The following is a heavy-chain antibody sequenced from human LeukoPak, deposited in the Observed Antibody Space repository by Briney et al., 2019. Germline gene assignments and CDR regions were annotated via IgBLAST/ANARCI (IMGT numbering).Heavy chain of an antibody. D-gene: IGHD2-2*01. J-gene: IGHJ6*02. Sequence: GASVKVSCKASGYTFTSYDINWVRQATGQGLEWMGWMNPNSGNTGYAQKFQGRVTMTRNTSISTAYMELSSLRSEDTAVYYCARAPAPGHGMDVWGQGTTVTVSS. CDR1: GYTFTSYD. V-gene: IGHV1-8*01. CDR3: ARAPAPGHGMDV. CDR2: MNPNSGNT.